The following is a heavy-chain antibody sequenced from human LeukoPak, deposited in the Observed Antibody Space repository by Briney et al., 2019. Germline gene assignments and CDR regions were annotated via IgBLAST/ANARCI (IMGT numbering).Heavy chain of an antibody. CDR2: IKEDGSER. J-gene: IGHJ4*02. D-gene: IGHD3-22*01. CDR1: GFTLGTYW. Sequence: GGSLRLSCAASGFTLGTYWMSWVRQAPGKGLEWVANIKEDGSERYHVDSVKGRFTISRDNAKNSLYLQMNSLRAEDTAVHYCVRGYDSTGYYGDDFWGQGTLVTVSS. CDR3: VRGYDSTGYYGDDF. V-gene: IGHV3-7*04.